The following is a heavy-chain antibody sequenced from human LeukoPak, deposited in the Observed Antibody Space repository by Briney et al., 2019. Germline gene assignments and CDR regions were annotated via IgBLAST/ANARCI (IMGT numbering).Heavy chain of an antibody. V-gene: IGHV3-30*18. CDR3: ANGKQKWPTD. Sequence: GGSLRLSCAASGFTFSSYGMHWVRQAPGKGLEWVAVISYDGTKKYYADSVKGRFIISRGNSKNTLYLQVNSLTAEDTAVYYCANGKQKWPTDWGQGTLVTVSS. J-gene: IGHJ4*02. CDR1: GFTFSSYG. D-gene: IGHD5-24*01. CDR2: ISYDGTKK.